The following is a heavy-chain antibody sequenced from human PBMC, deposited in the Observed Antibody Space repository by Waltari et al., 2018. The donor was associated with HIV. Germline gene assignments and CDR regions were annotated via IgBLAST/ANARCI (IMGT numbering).Heavy chain of an antibody. CDR1: GGSISSSTYY. CDR2: IYHSGSN. Sequence: QLQLRESGPGLVKPSETLSLTGTVSGGSISSSTYYWGWVRQPPGKRPEWIGSIYHSGSNYYSPALKSRITLSVDTSKNQFSLNLNSVTAADTAVYYCVRQWAVFGDYPTWFDPWGQGILVTVSS. CDR3: VRQWAVFGDYPTWFDP. V-gene: IGHV4-39*01. D-gene: IGHD4-17*01. J-gene: IGHJ5*02.